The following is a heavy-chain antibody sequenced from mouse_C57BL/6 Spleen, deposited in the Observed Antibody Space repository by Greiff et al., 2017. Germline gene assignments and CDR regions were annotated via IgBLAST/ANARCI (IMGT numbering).Heavy chain of an antibody. CDR3: ARTLYYYGSSYGWYVDV. D-gene: IGHD1-1*01. CDR2: IYPGSGST. J-gene: IGHJ1*03. Sequence: QVQLQQSGAELVKPGASVKMSCKASGYTFTSYWITWVKQRPGQGLEWIGDIYPGSGSTNYNEKLQSKATLTVDTSSSTAYMQLSSLTSEDSAVYYCARTLYYYGSSYGWYVDVWGTGTTVTVSS. CDR1: GYTFTSYW. V-gene: IGHV1-55*01.